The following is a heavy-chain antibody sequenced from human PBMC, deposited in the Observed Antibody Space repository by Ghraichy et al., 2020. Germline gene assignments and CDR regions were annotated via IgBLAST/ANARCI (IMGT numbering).Heavy chain of an antibody. V-gene: IGHV1-18*01. Sequence: AAVKVSCKASGYTLGSYGFTWVRQAPGQGLEWMGWISVDNLNIKYAQKFQGRVTMTTDTSTSTAYMEVRSLRSDDTAVYYCAREKDVSDYYYLGMDVWGQGTTVTVSS. CDR3: AREKDVSDYYYLGMDV. CDR2: ISVDNLNI. J-gene: IGHJ6*02. D-gene: IGHD5/OR15-5a*01. CDR1: GYTLGSYG.